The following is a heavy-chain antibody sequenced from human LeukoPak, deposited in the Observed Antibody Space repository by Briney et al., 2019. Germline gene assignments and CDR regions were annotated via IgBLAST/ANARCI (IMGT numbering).Heavy chain of an antibody. V-gene: IGHV3-30*18. J-gene: IGHJ4*02. CDR2: ISYDGSNK. CDR3: AKGRITIFGVPVNYFDY. Sequence: GGSLRLSCAASGFTFSSYGMHWVRQAPGKGLEWVAVISYDGSNKYYADSVKGRFTISRDNSKNTLYLQMNSLRAEDTAVYYCAKGRITIFGVPVNYFDYWGQGTLVTVSS. D-gene: IGHD3-3*01. CDR1: GFTFSSYG.